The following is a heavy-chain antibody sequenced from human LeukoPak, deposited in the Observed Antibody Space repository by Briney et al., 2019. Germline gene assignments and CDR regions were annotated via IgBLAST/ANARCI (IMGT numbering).Heavy chain of an antibody. D-gene: IGHD2-2*01. CDR2: HNPNSGGT. J-gene: IGHJ4*02. CDR3: ARSGVVPAAIGDY. CDR1: GYTFNLYY. V-gene: IGHV1-2*02. Sequence: ASVNVFCKASGYTFNLYYMLWVRQAPGQGLEEMGWHNPNSGGTNYAQKFQGRVTMTRDTSISTAYMELSRLRSDDTAVYYCARSGVVPAAIGDYWGQGTLVTVSS.